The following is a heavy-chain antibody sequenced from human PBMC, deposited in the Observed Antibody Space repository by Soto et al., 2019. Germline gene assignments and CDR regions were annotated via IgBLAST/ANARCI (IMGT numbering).Heavy chain of an antibody. D-gene: IGHD2-2*01. CDR3: ATDNRRDCSSTSCPRMDV. J-gene: IGHJ6*02. Sequence: GGSLRLSCAASGFTFSDYYMSWIRQAPGKGLEWVSYISSSSSYTNYADSVKGRFTISRDNAKNSLYLQMNSLRAEDTAVYYCATDNRRDCSSTSCPRMDVWGQGTTVTVSS. CDR2: ISSSSSYT. CDR1: GFTFSDYY. V-gene: IGHV3-11*06.